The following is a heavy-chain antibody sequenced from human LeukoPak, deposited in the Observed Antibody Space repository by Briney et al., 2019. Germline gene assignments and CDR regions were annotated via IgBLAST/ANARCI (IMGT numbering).Heavy chain of an antibody. D-gene: IGHD2-2*01. CDR1: GSSFSSYW. Sequence: GESLKISCEGSGSSFSSYWIGWVRQMPGKGLEWMGIIYSGDSDTRYSPSLQGQVSFSVDKSINTAYLQWSTLEASDTAMYYCARQDCYSANCYLEYWGQGTLVTVSS. J-gene: IGHJ4*02. V-gene: IGHV5-51*01. CDR3: ARQDCYSANCYLEY. CDR2: IYSGDSDT.